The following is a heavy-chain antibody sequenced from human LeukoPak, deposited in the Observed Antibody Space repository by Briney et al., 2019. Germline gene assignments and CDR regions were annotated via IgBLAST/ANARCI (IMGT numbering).Heavy chain of an antibody. CDR3: ARGAVAGNYYYYYMDV. J-gene: IGHJ6*03. Sequence: SETLSLTCTVSVGSISSYYWSWIRQPAGKGLECIGRIYTSGSTNYNPSLKSRVTISVDTSKNQFSLKLSSVTAADTAVYYCARGAVAGNYYYYYMDVWGKGTTVTVSS. CDR2: IYTSGST. D-gene: IGHD6-19*01. CDR1: VGSISSYY. V-gene: IGHV4-4*07.